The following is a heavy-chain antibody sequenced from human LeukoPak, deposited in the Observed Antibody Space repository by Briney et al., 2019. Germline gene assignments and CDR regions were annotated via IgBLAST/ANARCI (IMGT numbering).Heavy chain of an antibody. Sequence: PGGSLRLSCAASGFTFSSYSMNWVRQAPGKGLEWVASISGDSLHKLYGDSVKGRFTISRDDGKNSLYLQMNSLRAEDTAVYYCGRWETQAVRHTDYWGQGTLVTVST. V-gene: IGHV3-21*01. CDR2: ISGDSLHK. CDR3: GRWETQAVRHTDY. D-gene: IGHD3-10*01. CDR1: GFTFSSYS. J-gene: IGHJ4*02.